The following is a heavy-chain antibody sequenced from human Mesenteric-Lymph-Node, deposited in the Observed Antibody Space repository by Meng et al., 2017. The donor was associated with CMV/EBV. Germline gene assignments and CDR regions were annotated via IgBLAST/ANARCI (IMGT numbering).Heavy chain of an antibody. D-gene: IGHD3-16*02. CDR1: GGSVSRGNYY. Sequence: LTCTVAGGSVSRGNYYWSWIRQPPEKGLECIAYIYYSGSTNYNPSIKSRVNISRDTYTNQFSLKLSSVTAADTAVYYCARLLEALDYWGQGALVTVSS. V-gene: IGHV4-61*01. CDR3: ARLLEALDY. CDR2: IYYSGST. J-gene: IGHJ4*02.